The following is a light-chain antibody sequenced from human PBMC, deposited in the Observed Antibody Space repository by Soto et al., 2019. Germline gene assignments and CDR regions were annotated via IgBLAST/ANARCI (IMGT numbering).Light chain of an antibody. CDR1: QSVSSNY. CDR2: DAS. Sequence: EIVLTQSPGTLSLSPGERATLSCRASQSVSSNYLAWYQQKPGQAPRLLIYDASIRATGIPDRFSGSGSGTDFTLTISRLEPEDFAVYYCQQYGSSPWTFGQGTKVEIK. J-gene: IGKJ1*01. CDR3: QQYGSSPWT. V-gene: IGKV3-20*01.